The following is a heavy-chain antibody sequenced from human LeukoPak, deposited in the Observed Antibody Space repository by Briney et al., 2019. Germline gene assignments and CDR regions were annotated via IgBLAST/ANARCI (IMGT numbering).Heavy chain of an antibody. CDR2: ISGYNGDT. J-gene: IGHJ4*02. Sequence: ASVTVSCKASGYTFTSYGISWVRQAPGQGLEWMGWISGYNGDTNYAQKLQGRVTMTTDTSASTAYMELRSLRSDDAAVYYCARDCSGGRCYSGIPLDYWGQGTLVTVSS. D-gene: IGHD2-15*01. CDR1: GYTFTSYG. CDR3: ARDCSGGRCYSGIPLDY. V-gene: IGHV1-18*01.